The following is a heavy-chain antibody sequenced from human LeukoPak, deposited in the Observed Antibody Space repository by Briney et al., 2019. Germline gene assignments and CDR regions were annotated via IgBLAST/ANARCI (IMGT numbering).Heavy chain of an antibody. CDR2: ISAYNGNT. V-gene: IGHV1-18*01. D-gene: IGHD2-15*01. CDR3: ARDHCSGGSCYFNYYYGMDV. Sequence: ASVKVSCKASGYTFTSYGISWVRQAPGQGLEWMGWISAYNGNTNYAQKLQGRVTMATDTSTSTAYMELRSLRSDDTAVYYCARDHCSGGSCYFNYYYGMDVWGQGTTVTVSS. CDR1: GYTFTSYG. J-gene: IGHJ6*02.